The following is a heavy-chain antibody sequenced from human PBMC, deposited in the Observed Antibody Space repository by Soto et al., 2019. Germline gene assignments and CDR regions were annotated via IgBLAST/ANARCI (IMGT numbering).Heavy chain of an antibody. D-gene: IGHD3-22*01. CDR2: IKQDGSEK. CDR1: GFTLSSYW. V-gene: IGHV3-7*01. Sequence: GGSLRLSCAASGFTLSSYWMSWVRQAPGKGLEWVANIKQDGSEKYYVDSVKGRFTISRDNAKNSLYLQMNSLRAEDTAVYYCARDPGLYYYDSSGYYSIAPYYYGMDVWGQGTTVTVSS. CDR3: ARDPGLYYYDSSGYYSIAPYYYGMDV. J-gene: IGHJ6*02.